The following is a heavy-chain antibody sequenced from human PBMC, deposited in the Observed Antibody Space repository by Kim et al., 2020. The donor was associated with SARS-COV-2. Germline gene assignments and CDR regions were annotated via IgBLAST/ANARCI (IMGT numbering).Heavy chain of an antibody. J-gene: IGHJ3*02. D-gene: IGHD3-10*01. CDR3: ARLRVGGFGESSRVGAFDI. CDR2: IYYSGST. CDR1: GGSVSSGSYY. Sequence: SETLSLTCTVSGGSVSSGSYYWSWIRQPPGKGLEWIGYIYYSGSTNYNPSLKSRVTISVDTSKNQFSLKLSSVTAADTAVYYCARLRVGGFGESSRVGAFDIWGQGTMVTVSS. V-gene: IGHV4-61*01.